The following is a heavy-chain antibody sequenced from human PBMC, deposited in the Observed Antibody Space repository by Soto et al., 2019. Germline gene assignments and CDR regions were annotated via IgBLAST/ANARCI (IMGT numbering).Heavy chain of an antibody. Sequence: SQTLSLTCAISGDSVSSNTAAWNWIRSSPSRGLEWLGRTYYRSNWRHDYAVSVKSRITVNPDTSKNHFSLQLSSVTAADTAVYYCARVFYDSSGYYLGHYDYYFDYWGQGTLVTVAS. V-gene: IGHV6-1*01. CDR2: TYYRSNWRH. CDR3: ARVFYDSSGYYLGHYDYYFDY. J-gene: IGHJ4*02. D-gene: IGHD3-22*01. CDR1: GDSVSSNTAA.